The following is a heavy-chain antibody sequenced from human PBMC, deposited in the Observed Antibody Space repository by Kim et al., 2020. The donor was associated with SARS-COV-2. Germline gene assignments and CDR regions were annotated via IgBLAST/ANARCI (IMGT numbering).Heavy chain of an antibody. CDR2: ISYDGSNK. CDR3: ASFPPRDPRYYYFDY. Sequence: GGSLRLSCAASGFTFSSYAMHWVRQAPGKGLEWVAVISYDGSNKYYADSVKGRFTISRDNSKNTLYLQMNSLRAEDTAVYYCASFPPRDPRYYYFDYWGQGTLVTVSS. D-gene: IGHD2-21*02. J-gene: IGHJ4*02. CDR1: GFTFSSYA. V-gene: IGHV3-30*04.